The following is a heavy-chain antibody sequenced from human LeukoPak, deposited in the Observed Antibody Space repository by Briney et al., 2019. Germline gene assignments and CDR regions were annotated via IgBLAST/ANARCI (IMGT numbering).Heavy chain of an antibody. D-gene: IGHD6-19*01. J-gene: IGHJ6*02. V-gene: IGHV3-30-3*01. CDR2: ISYDGGNK. CDR1: GFTFYSYA. Sequence: PRGSLRLSCAASGFTFYSYAMHWVRQAPAKGLEWVAVISYDGGNKFYADSVRGRFTISRDNSKNTLYLQMNSLRPEDTAVYYCARVDSSGWLIYGMDVWGQGTTVTVSS. CDR3: ARVDSSGWLIYGMDV.